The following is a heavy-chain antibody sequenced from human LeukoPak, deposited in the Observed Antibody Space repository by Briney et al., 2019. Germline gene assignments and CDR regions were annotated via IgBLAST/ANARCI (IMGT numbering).Heavy chain of an antibody. D-gene: IGHD3-10*01. CDR2: ISDSGGST. V-gene: IGHV3-23*01. CDR1: GFTFSNYA. CDR3: AKSLSGGGYYFEY. Sequence: SGGSLRLSCAASGFTFSNYAMTWVRQAPGKGLEWVSGISDSGGSTYYADSVKGRFTISRGNSKNTLYLQMNSLRAEDTAVYYCAKSLSGGGYYFEYWGQGTLVTVSS. J-gene: IGHJ4*02.